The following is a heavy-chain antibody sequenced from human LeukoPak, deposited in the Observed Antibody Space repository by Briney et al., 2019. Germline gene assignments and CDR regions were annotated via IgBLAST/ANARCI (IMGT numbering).Heavy chain of an antibody. D-gene: IGHD5-12*01. CDR3: TLGYSGYGDWFDP. CDR1: GFTFSSYW. J-gene: IGHJ5*02. Sequence: GGSLRLSCAASGFTFSSYWMSWVRQAPGKGLEWVANIKQDGSEKYYVDSVKGRFTISRDNAKNSLYLQMNSLRAEDTAVYYCTLGYSGYGDWFDPWGQGTLVTVSS. CDR2: IKQDGSEK. V-gene: IGHV3-7*01.